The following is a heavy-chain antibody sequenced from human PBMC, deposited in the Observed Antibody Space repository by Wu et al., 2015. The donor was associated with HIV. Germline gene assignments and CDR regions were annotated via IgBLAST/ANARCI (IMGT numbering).Heavy chain of an antibody. Sequence: QVQLVQSGAEVKKPGASVKVSCKTSGYTFTGFDIHWVRQAPGQGLEWMGGIFPMSGTVNHAQKFQDRVTITADESTTTVYLELSSLKSEDTAVYFCARESYGGGGLGVNWGQGTLVIVSS. V-gene: IGHV1-69*01. J-gene: IGHJ4*01. CDR2: IFPMSGTV. CDR1: GYTFTGFD. CDR3: ARESYGGGGLGVN. D-gene: IGHD3-16*01.